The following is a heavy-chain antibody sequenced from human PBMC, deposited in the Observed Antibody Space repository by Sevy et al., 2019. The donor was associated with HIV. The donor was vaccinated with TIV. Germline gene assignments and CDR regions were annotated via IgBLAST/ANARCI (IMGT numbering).Heavy chain of an antibody. CDR3: ASEGGYSDKGMDV. Sequence: GGSLRLSCAASGFTFSNYNINWVRQAAGKGLEWVAYISSSSTTIHHGDSVKGRIPISRDNAKKSLYVQINSLRAEDTAGYYCASEGGYSDKGMDVWGQGTTVTVSS. D-gene: IGHD3-22*01. V-gene: IGHV3-48*01. CDR2: ISSSSTTI. CDR1: GFTFSNYN. J-gene: IGHJ6*02.